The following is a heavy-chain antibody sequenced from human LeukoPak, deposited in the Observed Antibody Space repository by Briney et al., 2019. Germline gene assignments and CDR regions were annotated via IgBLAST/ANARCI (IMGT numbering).Heavy chain of an antibody. V-gene: IGHV3-7*01. CDR1: GFTFSSYW. J-gene: IGHJ4*02. Sequence: PGGSLRLSCAASGFTFSSYWMSWVRQAPGKGLEWVANIKQDGSEKYYVDSVKGRFTISRDNAKNSLYLQMNSLRAEDSAVYYCASTYDFWSDLEYWGQGTLVTVSS. CDR3: ASTYDFWSDLEY. CDR2: IKQDGSEK. D-gene: IGHD3-3*01.